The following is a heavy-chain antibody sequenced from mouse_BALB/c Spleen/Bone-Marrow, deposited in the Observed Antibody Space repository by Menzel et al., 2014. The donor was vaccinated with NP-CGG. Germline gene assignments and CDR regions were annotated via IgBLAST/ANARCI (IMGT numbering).Heavy chain of an antibody. CDR1: GYTFTSYF. CDR3: AYYRYDEYFDV. J-gene: IGHJ1*01. CDR2: IYPGDGSI. D-gene: IGHD2-14*01. V-gene: IGHV1S56*01. Sequence: VQLQQSGPELVKPGASVKMSCKASGYTFTSYFIHWVKQRPGQGLEWIGWIYPGDGSIKYNEKFKVKTTLTADKSSSTAYMFLSSLTSEDSAIYFCAYYRYDEYFDVWGAGTTVTVSS.